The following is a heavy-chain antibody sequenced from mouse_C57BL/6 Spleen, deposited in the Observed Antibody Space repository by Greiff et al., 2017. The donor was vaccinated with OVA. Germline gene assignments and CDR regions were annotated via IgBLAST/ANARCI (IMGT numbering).Heavy chain of an antibody. Sequence: EVQGVESGPELVKPGASVKMSCKASGYTFTDYNMHWVKQSHGQSLEWIGYINPNNGGTSYNQKFKGKATLTVNKSSSTAYMELRSLTSEDSAVYYCARYYDYDEGGAFDYWGQGTTLTVSS. CDR2: INPNNGGT. V-gene: IGHV1-22*01. D-gene: IGHD2-4*01. CDR3: ARYYDYDEGGAFDY. J-gene: IGHJ2*01. CDR1: GYTFTDYN.